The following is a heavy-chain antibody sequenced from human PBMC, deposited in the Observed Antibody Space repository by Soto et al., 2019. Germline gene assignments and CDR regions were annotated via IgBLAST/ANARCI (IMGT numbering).Heavy chain of an antibody. D-gene: IGHD3-22*01. Sequence: PGGSLQSSCKGSGYSFTSYWISWVRQMPGKGLEWMGRIDPSDSYTNYSPSFQGHVTISADKSISTDYLQWSSLKASDTAMYYCARHASYDSSGYPPSGWFDPWGQGTLVT. CDR1: GYSFTSYW. J-gene: IGHJ5*02. CDR2: IDPSDSYT. CDR3: ARHASYDSSGYPPSGWFDP. V-gene: IGHV5-10-1*01.